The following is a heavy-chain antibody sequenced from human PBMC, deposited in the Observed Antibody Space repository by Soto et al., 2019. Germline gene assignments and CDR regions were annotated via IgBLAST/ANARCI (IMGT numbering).Heavy chain of an antibody. D-gene: IGHD2-2*01. Sequence: SVKVSCKASGGTFSSYAISWVRQAPGQGLEWMGGIIPIFGTANYAQKFQGRVTITADKSTSTAYMELSSLRSEDTAVYYCARPQTGYCSSTSCSNWFDPWGQGTLVTVSS. CDR2: IIPIFGTA. CDR3: ARPQTGYCSSTSCSNWFDP. CDR1: GGTFSSYA. V-gene: IGHV1-69*06. J-gene: IGHJ5*02.